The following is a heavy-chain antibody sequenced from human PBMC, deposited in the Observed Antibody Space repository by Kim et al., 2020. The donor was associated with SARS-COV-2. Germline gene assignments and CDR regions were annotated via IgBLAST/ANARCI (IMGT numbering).Heavy chain of an antibody. V-gene: IGHV1-3*01. Sequence: QKFQGRVTITRDTSASTAYMELSSLRSEDTAVYYCARDRSDIVVVVAYYWGQGTLVTVSS. J-gene: IGHJ4*02. CDR3: ARDRSDIVVVVAYY. D-gene: IGHD2-15*01.